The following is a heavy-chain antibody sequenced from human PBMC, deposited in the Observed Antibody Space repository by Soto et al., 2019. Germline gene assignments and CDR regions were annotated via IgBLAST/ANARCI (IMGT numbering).Heavy chain of an antibody. D-gene: IGHD2-15*01. CDR1: GFTFNTYA. CDR2: ISAGGSST. J-gene: IGHJ4*02. V-gene: IGHV3-23*01. Sequence: PGVSLRLSCAASGFTFNTYAMNWVRQPPGKGLEWVSTISAGGSSTYYAASVKGRFTISRDNAKNSLYLQMNSLRVEDTAVYYCARLVERQCLNFWGQGTLVTVSS. CDR3: ARLVERQCLNF.